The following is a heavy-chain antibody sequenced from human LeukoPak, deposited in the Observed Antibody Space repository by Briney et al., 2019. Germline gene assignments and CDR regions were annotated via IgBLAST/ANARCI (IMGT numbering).Heavy chain of an antibody. CDR2: IYYSGST. CDR1: GGSISSSSYY. V-gene: IGHV4-39*07. D-gene: IGHD2/OR15-2a*01. CDR3: ARTENDLLLNWFDP. J-gene: IGHJ5*02. Sequence: SETLSLTCTVSGGSISSSSYYWGWIRQPPGKGLEWIGSIYYSGSTYYNPSLKSRVTISVDTSKNQFSLKLNSVTAADTAVYSCARTENDLLLNWFDPWGQGTLVTVSS.